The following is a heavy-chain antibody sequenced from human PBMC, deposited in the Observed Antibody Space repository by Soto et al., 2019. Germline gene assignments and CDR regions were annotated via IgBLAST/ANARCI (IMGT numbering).Heavy chain of an antibody. Sequence: QVQLVQSGAEVKKPGSSVKVSGKASGGTFSSYTISWVRQAPGQGLEWMGRIIPIVGITKYAQKFQGRVTITADKSTSTAYMELSSLRSEDTAVYYCARDDGLAYCGGDCYSWGQGTLVTVSS. J-gene: IGHJ4*02. D-gene: IGHD2-21*02. CDR3: ARDDGLAYCGGDCYS. V-gene: IGHV1-69*02. CDR1: GGTFSSYT. CDR2: IIPIVGIT.